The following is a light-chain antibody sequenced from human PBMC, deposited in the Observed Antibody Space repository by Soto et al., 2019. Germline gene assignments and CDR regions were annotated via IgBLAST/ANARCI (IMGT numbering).Light chain of an antibody. CDR1: SSDVGLYDY. J-gene: IGLJ1*01. CDR3: SSYTSDSSDV. V-gene: IGLV2-14*01. CDR2: AVS. Sequence: QSALTQPASVSGSPGQSITISCTGTSSDVGLYDYVSWYQQHPGKAPQLMIYAVSNRPSGVSNRFSASKSGNTASLFISGLQAEDDADYYCSSYTSDSSDVFGSGTKVTVL.